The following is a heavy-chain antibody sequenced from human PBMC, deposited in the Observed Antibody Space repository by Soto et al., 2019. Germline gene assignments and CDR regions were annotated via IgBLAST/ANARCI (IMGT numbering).Heavy chain of an antibody. CDR3: ARIVVVPAPLKGEARKYYYYYMDV. CDR2: IYYSGST. V-gene: IGHV4-59*08. D-gene: IGHD2-2*01. Sequence: SETLSLTCTVSGGSISSYYWSWIRQPPGKGLEWIGYIYYSGSTNYNPSLKSRVTISVDTSKNQFSLKLSSVTAADTAVYYCARIVVVPAPLKGEARKYYYYYMDVWGKGTTVTVSS. CDR1: GGSISSYY. J-gene: IGHJ6*03.